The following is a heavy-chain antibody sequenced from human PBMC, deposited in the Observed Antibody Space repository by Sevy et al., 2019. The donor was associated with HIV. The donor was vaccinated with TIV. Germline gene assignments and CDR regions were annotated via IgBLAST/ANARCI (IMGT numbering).Heavy chain of an antibody. J-gene: IGHJ4*03. CDR2: IRDRAYGGKT. CDR1: GFTFGDYC. Sequence: GGSLRLSCTASGFTFGDYCVSWFRQAPGKGLEWVGAIRDRAYGGKTEYAASVKGRFSISRDDSRNIAYLQMDGLNTEDTAVYYCTREAVTMVRGISTVFDLWGQGTLVTVSS. CDR3: TREAVTMVRGISTVFDL. D-gene: IGHD3-10*01. V-gene: IGHV3-49*03.